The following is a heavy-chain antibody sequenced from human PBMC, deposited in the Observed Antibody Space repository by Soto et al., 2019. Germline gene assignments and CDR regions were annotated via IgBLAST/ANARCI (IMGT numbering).Heavy chain of an antibody. CDR1: GFTFSSYE. D-gene: IGHD2-21*01. CDR3: ARETGGGELIDY. CDR2: ISSSGSTI. J-gene: IGHJ4*02. V-gene: IGHV3-48*03. Sequence: PGGSLRLSCAASGFTFSSYEMNWVRQAPGKGLEWVSYISSSGSTIYYADSVKGRFTISRDNAKNSLYLQMNSLRAEDKAVYYCARETGGGELIDYWGQGTLVTVS.